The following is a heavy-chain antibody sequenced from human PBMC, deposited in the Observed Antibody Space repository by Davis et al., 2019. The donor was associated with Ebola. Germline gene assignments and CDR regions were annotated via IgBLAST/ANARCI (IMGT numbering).Heavy chain of an antibody. D-gene: IGHD1-26*01. CDR1: GYTFTSYG. V-gene: IGHV1-18*04. CDR2: ISAYNGNT. CDR3: ARDVISVVGASRGIYYGLDV. Sequence: ASVKVSCKASGYTFTSYGISWVRQAPGQGLEWKGSISAYNGNTNYAQKLQCRVTMTTDTSTRTAYIELRSLRSDDTAVYYCARDVISVVGASRGIYYGLDVWSKETTVTVSS. J-gene: IGHJ6*04.